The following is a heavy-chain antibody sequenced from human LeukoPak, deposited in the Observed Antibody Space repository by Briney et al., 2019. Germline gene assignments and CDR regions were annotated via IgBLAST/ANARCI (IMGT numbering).Heavy chain of an antibody. CDR1: GFTFSSYT. D-gene: IGHD3-9*01. Sequence: PGGSLRLSCAASGFTFSSYTMSWVRQAPGKGLEWVSAISGSGGSTYYADSVKGRFTISRDNSKNTLYLQMNSLRAEDTAVYYCAKDGDILTGYYFDYWGQGTLVTVSS. J-gene: IGHJ4*02. CDR3: AKDGDILTGYYFDY. CDR2: ISGSGGST. V-gene: IGHV3-23*01.